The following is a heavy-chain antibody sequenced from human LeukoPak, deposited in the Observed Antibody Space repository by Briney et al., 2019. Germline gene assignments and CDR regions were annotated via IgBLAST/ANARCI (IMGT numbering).Heavy chain of an antibody. D-gene: IGHD3-10*01. J-gene: IGHJ6*02. CDR3: ARAPSMVRGVITKRGYYYYYGMDV. CDR2: ISSSSSTI. CDR1: GFTFSSYS. Sequence: PGGSLRLSCAASGFTFSSYSMNWVRQAPGKGLEWVSYISSSSSTIYYADSVKGRFTISRDNAKNSLYLQMNSLRAEDTAVYYCARAPSMVRGVITKRGYYYYYGMDVWGQGTTVTVSS. V-gene: IGHV3-48*04.